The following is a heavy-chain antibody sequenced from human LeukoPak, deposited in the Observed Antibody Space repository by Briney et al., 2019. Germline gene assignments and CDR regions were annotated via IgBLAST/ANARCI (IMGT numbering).Heavy chain of an antibody. CDR1: GYTFTSYG. D-gene: IGHD3-22*01. Sequence: ASVKASCKASGYTFTSYGISWVRQAPGQGLEWMGWISAYNGNTNYAQKLQGRVTMTTDTSTSTAYMELRSLRSDDTAVYYCARDARRGYYDSSGYRVDYWGQGTLVTVSS. J-gene: IGHJ4*02. V-gene: IGHV1-18*01. CDR3: ARDARRGYYDSSGYRVDY. CDR2: ISAYNGNT.